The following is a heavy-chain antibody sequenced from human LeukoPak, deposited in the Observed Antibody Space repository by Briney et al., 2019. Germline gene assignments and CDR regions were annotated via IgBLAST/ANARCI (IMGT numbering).Heavy chain of an antibody. V-gene: IGHV1-2*02. CDR1: GYSFIANY. CDR3: ARGRDYYDNSGVDS. CDR2: INPHSGAT. D-gene: IGHD3-22*01. J-gene: IGHJ4*02. Sequence: ASVTVSCKASGYSFIANYIHWVRQAPGQGLEWMGWINPHSGATKYPQTFEGRVTITRDTSITTAYMDLYRLTSDDTAVYYCARGRDYYDNSGVDSWGQGTLVTVSS.